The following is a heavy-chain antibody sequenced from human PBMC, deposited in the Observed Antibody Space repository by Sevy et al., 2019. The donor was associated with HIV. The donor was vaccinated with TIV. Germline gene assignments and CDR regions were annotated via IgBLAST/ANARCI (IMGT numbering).Heavy chain of an antibody. CDR1: GFTFSSYS. CDR3: SRDSRGSGTEFDY. V-gene: IGHV3-48*02. Sequence: GGSLRLSCAASGFTFSSYSMNWVRQAPGKGLEWVSYISTSSSAIQYADSVKGRFTISRDDAKNSLYLQMNSLRDEDTAVDYCSRDSRGSGTEFDYWGQGTLVTVSS. J-gene: IGHJ4*02. CDR2: ISTSSSAI. D-gene: IGHD3-10*01.